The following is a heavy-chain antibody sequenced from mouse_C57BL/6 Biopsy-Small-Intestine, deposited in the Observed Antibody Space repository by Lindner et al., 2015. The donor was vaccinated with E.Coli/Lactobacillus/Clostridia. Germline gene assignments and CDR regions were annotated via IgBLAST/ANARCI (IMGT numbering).Heavy chain of an antibody. D-gene: IGHD1-1*01. Sequence: SVKVSCKASGGTFSSYAISWVRQAPGQGLEWMGGIIPIFGTANYAQKFQGRVTISADKSTSTAYMELSSLRSEDTAVYYCARERVTNYYYYYYGMDVWGQGTTVTVSS. CDR2: IIPIFGTA. CDR1: GGTFSSYA. CDR3: ARERVTNYYYYYYGMDV. J-gene: IGHJ1*01. V-gene: IGHV1-81*01.